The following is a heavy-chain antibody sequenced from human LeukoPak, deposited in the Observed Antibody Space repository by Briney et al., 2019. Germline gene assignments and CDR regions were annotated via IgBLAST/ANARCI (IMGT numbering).Heavy chain of an antibody. V-gene: IGHV3-74*01. CDR3: ARGTGYSVFDY. CDR1: GFTFSTYW. J-gene: IGHJ4*02. D-gene: IGHD5-24*01. Sequence: GRSLRLSCAASGFTFSTYWMHWVRQAPGKGLVWVSRIKSDGSSTSYADSVKGRFTISRDNAKNTLYLQMNSLRAEDTAVYYCARGTGYSVFDYWGQGTLVTVSS. CDR2: IKSDGSST.